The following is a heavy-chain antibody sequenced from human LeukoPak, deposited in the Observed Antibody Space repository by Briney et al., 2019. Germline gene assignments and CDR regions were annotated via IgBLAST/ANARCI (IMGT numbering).Heavy chain of an antibody. CDR3: AKDSNWAFDY. CDR1: GFTFSRYG. D-gene: IGHD7-27*01. V-gene: IGHV3-30*02. J-gene: IGHJ4*02. CDR2: IRKDGSDK. Sequence: PGGSLRLSCGASGFTFSRYGMHWVRQAPGKGLEWVAYIRKDGSDKYYADSVKGRFTISRDSSKNMVYLQMNSPRAEDTAVYYCAKDSNWAFDYWGQGTLVSVSS.